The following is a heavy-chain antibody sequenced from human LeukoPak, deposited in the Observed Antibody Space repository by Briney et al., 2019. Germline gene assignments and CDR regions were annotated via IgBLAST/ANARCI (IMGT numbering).Heavy chain of an antibody. CDR2: IKQDGSEK. D-gene: IGHD6-13*01. J-gene: IGHJ4*02. V-gene: IGHV3-7*01. CDR3: ARDFSQQLVPFDY. Sequence: GGSLRLSCAASGFTFSSYWMSWVRQAPGKGLEWVANIKQDGSEKYYVDSVKGRFTISRDNAKNSLYLQMNSLRAEDTAVYYCARDFSQQLVPFDYWGQGTLVTVSS. CDR1: GFTFSSYW.